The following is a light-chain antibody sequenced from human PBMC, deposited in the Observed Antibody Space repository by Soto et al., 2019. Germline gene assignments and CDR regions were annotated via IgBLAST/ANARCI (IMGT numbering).Light chain of an antibody. CDR2: INL. Sequence: QSALTQPPSASGTPGQRITISCSGSSSNIGDNPVNWYQQLPGAAPKLLIYINLNRPSGVPERFSGSKSGTSASLVVSGLQAEDEADYYCQSFDSSLRVYVFGSGTKVTVL. V-gene: IGLV1-44*01. J-gene: IGLJ1*01. CDR3: QSFDSSLRVYV. CDR1: SSNIGDNP.